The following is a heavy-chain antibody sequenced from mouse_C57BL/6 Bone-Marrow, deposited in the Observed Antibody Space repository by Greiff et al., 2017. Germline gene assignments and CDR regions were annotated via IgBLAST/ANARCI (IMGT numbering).Heavy chain of an antibody. V-gene: IGHV1-26*01. CDR1: GYTFTDYY. CDR3: ARSPRYYYGSSQFAY. CDR2: INPNNGGT. J-gene: IGHJ3*01. D-gene: IGHD1-1*01. Sequence: VQLKQSGPELVKPGASVKISCKASGYTFTDYYMNWVKQSHGKSLEWIGDINPNNGGTSYNQKFKGKATLTVDKSSSTAYMELRSLTSEDSAVYYCARSPRYYYGSSQFAYWGQGTLVTVSA.